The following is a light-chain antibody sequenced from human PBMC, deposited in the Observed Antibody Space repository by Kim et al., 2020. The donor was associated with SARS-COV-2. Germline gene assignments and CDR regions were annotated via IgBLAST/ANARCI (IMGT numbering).Light chain of an antibody. J-gene: IGLJ2*01. CDR1: SSSIGNSY. CDR3: AAWDSSLNTVV. V-gene: IGLV1-51*01. Sequence: RGTMSSAGASSSIGNSYATCCHERPGTAPKLFIYGKTERPARIPERVSGSKSGTAATLDITGLHTGDEADYYCAAWDSSLNTVVFGGGTQLTVL. CDR2: GKT.